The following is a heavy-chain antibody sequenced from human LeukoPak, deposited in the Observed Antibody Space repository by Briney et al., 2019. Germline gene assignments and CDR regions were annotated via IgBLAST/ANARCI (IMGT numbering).Heavy chain of an antibody. V-gene: IGHV4-30-4*08. J-gene: IGHJ3*02. CDR3: ARDFGDYLMDYAFDI. CDR1: GGSISSGDYY. CDR2: IYYSGST. Sequence: SETLSLTCTVSGGSISSGDYYWSWIRQPPGKGLEWIGYIYYSGSTYYNPSLKSRVTILVDTSKNQFSLKLSSVTAADTAVYYCARDFGDYLMDYAFDIWGQGTMVTVSS. D-gene: IGHD4-17*01.